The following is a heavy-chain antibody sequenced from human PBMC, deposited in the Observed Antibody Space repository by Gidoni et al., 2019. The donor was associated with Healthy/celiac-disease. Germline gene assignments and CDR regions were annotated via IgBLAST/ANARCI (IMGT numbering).Heavy chain of an antibody. J-gene: IGHJ6*02. V-gene: IGHV4-59*01. D-gene: IGHD5-18*01. CDR3: ASWRGYSFGMDV. CDR2: IYYSGST. Sequence: QVQLQESGPGLVKPSETLSLTCTVSGGSISSYYWSWIRQPPGKGLEWIGYIYYSGSTNYNPSLKSRVTISVDTSKNQFSLKLSSVTAADTAVYYCASWRGYSFGMDVWGQGTTVTVSS. CDR1: GGSISSYY.